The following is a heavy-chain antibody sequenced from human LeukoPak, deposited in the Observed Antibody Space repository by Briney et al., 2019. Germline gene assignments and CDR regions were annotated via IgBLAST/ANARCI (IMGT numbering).Heavy chain of an antibody. V-gene: IGHV3-11*04. Sequence: GGSLRLSCAASGFTFSDYYMSWIRQAPGKGLEWVSTIKGIGPTTYYADSLKGRFTISRDNAKNSLFLQMGSLRADDTAIYYCARAGELRYMDVWGKGTAVTVSS. J-gene: IGHJ6*03. CDR3: ARAGELRYMDV. CDR2: IKGIGPTT. D-gene: IGHD3-16*01. CDR1: GFTFSDYY.